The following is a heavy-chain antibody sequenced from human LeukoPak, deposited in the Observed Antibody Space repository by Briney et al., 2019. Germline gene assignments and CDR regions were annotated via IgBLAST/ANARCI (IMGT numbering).Heavy chain of an antibody. CDR3: ARGLLGGSYYVSDSKSDY. D-gene: IGHD1-26*01. V-gene: IGHV1-8*01. J-gene: IGHJ4*02. CDR2: MNPNSGNT. CDR1: GYTFTSYD. Sequence: ASVKVSCKASGYTFTSYDINWVRQATGQGLEWMGWMNPNSGNTGYAQKFQGRVTMTRNTSISTAYMELSSLRSEDTAVYYCARGLLGGSYYVSDSKSDYWGQGTLVTVSP.